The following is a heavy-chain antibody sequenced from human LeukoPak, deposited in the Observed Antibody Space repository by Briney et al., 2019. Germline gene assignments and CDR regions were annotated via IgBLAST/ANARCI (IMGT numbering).Heavy chain of an antibody. J-gene: IGHJ5*01. CDR1: GFTFSTYW. V-gene: IGHV3-74*01. Sequence: GGSLRLSCAASGFTFSTYWMHWVRQAPGKGLVWVPRISSDGSITGYADSVKGRFTISRDNSGNVISLQMNNLTTEDTATYYCAREKFDSWGQGALVTVSP. CDR2: ISSDGSIT. CDR3: AREKFDS.